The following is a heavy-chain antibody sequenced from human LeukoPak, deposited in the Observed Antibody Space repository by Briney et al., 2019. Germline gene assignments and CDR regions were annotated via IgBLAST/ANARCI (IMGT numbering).Heavy chain of an antibody. D-gene: IGHD5-24*01. CDR1: GFVSSNY. CDR3: AKDDAWLQYGD. CDR2: IYSGGIT. J-gene: IGHJ4*02. V-gene: IGHV3-66*01. Sequence: GGSLRLSCTASGFVSSNYMSWVRQTPGKGLEWVSVIYSGGITYYADSVKGRFTVSRDNSKNTVYLQMNSLRPEDTAVYYCAKDDAWLQYGDWGRGTLVTVSS.